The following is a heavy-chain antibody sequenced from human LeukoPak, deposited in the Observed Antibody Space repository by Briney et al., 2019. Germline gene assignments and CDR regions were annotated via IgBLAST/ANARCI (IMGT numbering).Heavy chain of an antibody. D-gene: IGHD1-26*01. J-gene: IGHJ4*02. CDR2: ISGSGGNT. Sequence: GGSLRLSCAASGFTFSSYAMSWVRQAPGEGLEWVSGISGSGGNTYYADSVKGRFTISRDNSKNTLYLQMNSLRAEDTAVYYCARVQWELRGVGSYFEYWGQGALVTVSS. CDR3: ARVQWELRGVGSYFEY. V-gene: IGHV3-23*01. CDR1: GFTFSSYA.